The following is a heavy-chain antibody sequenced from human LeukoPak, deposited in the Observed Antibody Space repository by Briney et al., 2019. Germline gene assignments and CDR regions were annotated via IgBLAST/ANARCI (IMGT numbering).Heavy chain of an antibody. D-gene: IGHD6-19*01. V-gene: IGHV3-23*01. CDR2: ISSSGGTT. CDR3: AKAGIAVPATPEY. CDR1: GFTFSSYA. Sequence: GGSLRLSCAASGFTFSSYAMNWVRQAPGKGLEWVSVISSSGGTTYYSDSVKGRFIISRDNSKNTLYLQLNSLRAEDTAVYYCAKAGIAVPATPEYCGQGTQVTVSS. J-gene: IGHJ4*02.